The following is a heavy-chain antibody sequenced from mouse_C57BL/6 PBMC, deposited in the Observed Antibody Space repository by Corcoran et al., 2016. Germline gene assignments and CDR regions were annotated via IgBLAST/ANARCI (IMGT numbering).Heavy chain of an antibody. CDR1: GYTFTTYG. CDR2: INTYSGVP. Sequence: QIQLVQSGPELKKPGETVKISCKASGYTFTTYGMSWVKQAPGKGLKWMGWINTYSGVPTYADDFKGRFAFSLETSASTAYLQINNLKNEDTATYFCASDSNLRMDYWGQGTSVTVSS. V-gene: IGHV9-3*01. CDR3: ASDSNLRMDY. J-gene: IGHJ4*01. D-gene: IGHD2-5*01.